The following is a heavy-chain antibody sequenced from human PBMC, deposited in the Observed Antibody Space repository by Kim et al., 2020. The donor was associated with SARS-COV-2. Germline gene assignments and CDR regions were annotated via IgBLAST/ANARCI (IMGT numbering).Heavy chain of an antibody. CDR3: ARGGSSRDYFDY. CDR2: INAGTGNT. Sequence: ASVKVSCKASGYTFTSYAMHWVRQAPGQRLEWMGWINAGTGNTKCSQKFQGRVTITRDTSASTAYMELSSLSSEDTAVYYCARGGSSRDYFDYWGQGTLV. CDR1: GYTFTSYA. D-gene: IGHD6-6*01. V-gene: IGHV1-3*01. J-gene: IGHJ4*02.